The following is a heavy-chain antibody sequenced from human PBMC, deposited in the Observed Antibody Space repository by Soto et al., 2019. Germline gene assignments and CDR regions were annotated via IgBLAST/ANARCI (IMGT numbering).Heavy chain of an antibody. V-gene: IGHV3-64*01. D-gene: IGHD1-7*01. J-gene: IGHJ4*02. CDR3: ARVNSRGYYFDY. CDR1: GFTFSSYA. CDR2: ISSNGGST. Sequence: GESLKISCAASGFTFSSYAMHWVRQAPGKGLEYVSAISSNGGSTYYANSVKGRFTISRDNSKNTLYLQMGSLRAEDMAVYYCARVNSRGYYFDYWGQGTLVTVSS.